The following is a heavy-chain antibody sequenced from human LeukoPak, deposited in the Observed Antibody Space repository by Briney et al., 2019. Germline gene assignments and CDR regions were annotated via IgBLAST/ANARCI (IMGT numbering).Heavy chain of an antibody. CDR1: GYIFTSYW. CDR2: IYPGDSDT. D-gene: IGHD6-19*01. V-gene: IGHV5-51*01. J-gene: IGHJ4*02. CDR3: ARHVAVAEAERSFDY. Sequence: GESLQISCKGSGYIFTSYWIGWVRQMPGKGLEWMGIIYPGDSDTRYSPSFQGQVTISADKSISTAYLQWSSLKASDTAMYYCARHVAVAEAERSFDYWGQGTLVTVSS.